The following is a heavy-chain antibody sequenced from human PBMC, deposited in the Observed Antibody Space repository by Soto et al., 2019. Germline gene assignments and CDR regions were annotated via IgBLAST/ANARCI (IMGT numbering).Heavy chain of an antibody. D-gene: IGHD1-26*01. CDR3: AKDLLLRYSGSYSLLGGFDY. CDR2: ISYDGSNK. CDR1: GFTFSSYG. J-gene: IGHJ4*02. Sequence: PGGSLRLSCAASGFTFSSYGMHWVRQAPGKGLEWVAVISYDGSNKYYADSVKGRFTISRDNSKNTLYLQMNSLRAEDTAVYYCAKDLLLRYSGSYSLLGGFDYWGQGTLVTVSS. V-gene: IGHV3-30*18.